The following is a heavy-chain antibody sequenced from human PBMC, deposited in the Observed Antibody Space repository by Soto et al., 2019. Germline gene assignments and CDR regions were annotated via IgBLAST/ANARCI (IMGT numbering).Heavy chain of an antibody. CDR3: ARRIATRVFFDY. J-gene: IGHJ4*02. CDR2: ISTGGSTI. V-gene: IGHV3-11*01. CDR1: GFSFSYYY. D-gene: IGHD6-6*01. Sequence: GGSLRLSCAASGFSFSYYYMSWIRQSPGKGLEWVSYISTGGSTIYYADSVKGRFTISRDNAKNSLYLQMNSLRAEDTAVYYRARRIATRVFFDYWGQGTLVTVSS.